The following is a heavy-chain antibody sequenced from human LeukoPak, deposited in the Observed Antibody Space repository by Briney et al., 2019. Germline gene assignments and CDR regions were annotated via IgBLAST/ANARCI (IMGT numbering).Heavy chain of an antibody. V-gene: IGHV3-74*01. D-gene: IGHD2-2*01. CDR2: INSDGSST. Sequence: GGSLRLSCAASGFTFSIYWMHWVRQAPGKGLVWVSRINSDGSSTNYADSVKGRFTISRDNSKNTLYLQMNSLRAEDTAVYYCAREHVVPAALSVDYWGQGTLVTVSS. CDR3: AREHVVPAALSVDY. CDR1: GFTFSIYW. J-gene: IGHJ4*02.